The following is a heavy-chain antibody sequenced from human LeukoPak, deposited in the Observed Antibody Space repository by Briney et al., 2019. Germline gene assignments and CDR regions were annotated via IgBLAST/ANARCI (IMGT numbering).Heavy chain of an antibody. CDR3: AKPYCGGDCYINDAFDI. V-gene: IGHV3-9*01. CDR2: ISWNSGSI. D-gene: IGHD2-21*02. CDR1: GGSISSYY. Sequence: LSLTCTVSGGSISSYYWSWIRQPAGKGLEWVSGISWNSGSIGYADSVKGRFTISRDNAKNSLYLQMNSLRAEDTALHYCAKPYCGGDCYINDAFDIWGQGTMVTVSS. J-gene: IGHJ3*02.